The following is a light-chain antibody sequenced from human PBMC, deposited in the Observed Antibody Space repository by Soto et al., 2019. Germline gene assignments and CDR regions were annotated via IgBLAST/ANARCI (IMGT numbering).Light chain of an antibody. Sequence: EIVLTQSPATLSLSPGERATLSCRASQSVSSYLAWYQQKPGQAPRLLIYDASNRATGIPARFSGSGSGTDFTLTISSLEPEDFAVYYCQQYGNSPQTFGQGTK. CDR3: QQYGNSPQT. V-gene: IGKV3-11*01. CDR1: QSVSSY. J-gene: IGKJ1*01. CDR2: DAS.